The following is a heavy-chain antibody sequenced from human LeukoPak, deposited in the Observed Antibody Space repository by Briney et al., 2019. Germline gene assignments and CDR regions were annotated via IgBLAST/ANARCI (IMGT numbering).Heavy chain of an antibody. Sequence: SVKVSCKTSGGTFNSYAIRWVRQAPGQGLEWMGGITAIFRTTNYAQKFQGRVTITADESMSTVYMELSSLRSEDTAVYYCARHSGYHSTMYLDYWGQGTLVTVSS. J-gene: IGHJ4*02. CDR1: GGTFNSYA. CDR2: ITAIFRTT. CDR3: ARHSGYHSTMYLDY. V-gene: IGHV1-69*13. D-gene: IGHD3-22*01.